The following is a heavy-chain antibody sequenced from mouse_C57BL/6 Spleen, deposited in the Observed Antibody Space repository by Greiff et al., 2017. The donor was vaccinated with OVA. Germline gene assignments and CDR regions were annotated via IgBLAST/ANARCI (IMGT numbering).Heavy chain of an antibody. CDR3: VRDTVWNFDV. CDR1: GFSFNTYA. D-gene: IGHD3-1*01. V-gene: IGHV10-1*01. J-gene: IGHJ1*03. Sequence: EVMLVESGGGLVQPKGSLKLSCAASGFSFNTYAMNWVRQAPGKGLEWVARIRSKSNNYATYYADSVKDRFTISRDDSESMLYLQMNNLKTEDTAMYYCVRDTVWNFDVWGTGTTVTVSS. CDR2: IRSKSNNYAT.